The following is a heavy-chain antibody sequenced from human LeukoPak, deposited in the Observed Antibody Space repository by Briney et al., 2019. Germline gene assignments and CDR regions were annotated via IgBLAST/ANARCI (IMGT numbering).Heavy chain of an antibody. CDR2: ISWNSGSI. CDR1: GFTFDDYA. Sequence: PGRSLRLSCAASGFTFDDYAMHWVRQAPGKDLEWVSGISWNSGSIGYADSVKGRFTISRDNAKNSLYLQMNSLRAEDTALYYCAKGLIQYSSSSADYWGQGTLVTVPS. J-gene: IGHJ4*02. D-gene: IGHD6-6*01. V-gene: IGHV3-9*01. CDR3: AKGLIQYSSSSADY.